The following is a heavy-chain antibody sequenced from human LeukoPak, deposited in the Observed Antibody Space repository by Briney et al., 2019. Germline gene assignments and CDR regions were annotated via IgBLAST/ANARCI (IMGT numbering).Heavy chain of an antibody. CDR2: IYYSGST. Sequence: SETLSLTCTVSGGSISSYYWSWIRQPPGKGLEWIGYIYYSGSTNYNPSLKSRVTISVDTSKNQFSLKLSSVTAADTAVYYCARYPRCSGGSCYSGTVRQWLPNAFDIWGQGTMVTVSS. D-gene: IGHD2-15*01. CDR3: ARYPRCSGGSCYSGTVRQWLPNAFDI. CDR1: GGSISSYY. J-gene: IGHJ3*02. V-gene: IGHV4-59*01.